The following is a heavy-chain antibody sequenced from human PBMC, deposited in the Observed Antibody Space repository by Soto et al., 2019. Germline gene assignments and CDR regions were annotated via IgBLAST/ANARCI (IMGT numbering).Heavy chain of an antibody. D-gene: IGHD1-26*01. J-gene: IGHJ4*02. CDR2: IKQDGGEK. CDR1: GFTFSSYW. Sequence: GGSLRLSCAASGFTFSSYWMSWVRQAPGKGLEWVANIKQDGGEKNYVDSVKGRFTISRDNAKKSLYLQMNSLRAEDTAVYYCGRDLRDWDSGSYSYDFWGQGTLVTVSS. CDR3: GRDLRDWDSGSYSYDF. V-gene: IGHV3-7*04.